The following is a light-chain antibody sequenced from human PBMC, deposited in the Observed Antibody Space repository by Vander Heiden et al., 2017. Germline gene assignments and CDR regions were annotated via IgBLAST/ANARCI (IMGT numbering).Light chain of an antibody. V-gene: IGKV3-20*01. J-gene: IGKJ2*03. Sequence: ELVLTESSDPLYFSPGHRDTPTCSPCRSISFIYFGWYQPKPRQAPALLINAASSRSAGSPDRISSSGSGTEFTLTINRLEQEDFAVYYCQQQGHTHFSFGQGTSVEIK. CDR1: RSISFIY. CDR2: AAS. CDR3: QQQGHTHFS.